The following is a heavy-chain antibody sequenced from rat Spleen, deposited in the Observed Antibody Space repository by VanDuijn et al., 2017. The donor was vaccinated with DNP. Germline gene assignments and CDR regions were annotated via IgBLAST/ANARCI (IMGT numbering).Heavy chain of an antibody. V-gene: IGHV5-27*01. CDR2: ISSGGGGT. Sequence: EVQLVESGGGLVQPGRSLKLSCAASGFTFSLFPMAWIRQAPKKGLEWVASISSGGGGTYYSDSVKGRFTISRDNTKSTLYLQMDSLRSEDSATYYCAPGKGFTTVTYFHYWGQGVMVTVSS. J-gene: IGHJ2*01. D-gene: IGHD1-1*01. CDR1: GFTFSLFP. CDR3: APGKGFTTVTYFHY.